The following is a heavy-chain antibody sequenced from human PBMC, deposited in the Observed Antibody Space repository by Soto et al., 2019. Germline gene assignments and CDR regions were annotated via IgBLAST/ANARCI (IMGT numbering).Heavy chain of an antibody. D-gene: IGHD3-3*01. V-gene: IGHV1-3*01. CDR1: GYTFTSYA. Sequence: QVQLVQSGAEVKKPGASVKVSCKASGYTFTSYAMHWVRQAPGQRLEWMGWINAGNGNTKYSQKFQGRVTITRDTTARTAYMELSSLRSEDTAVYYCARHYDFWSGYYLGSGTSGFDYWGQGTLVTVSS. J-gene: IGHJ4*02. CDR3: ARHYDFWSGYYLGSGTSGFDY. CDR2: INAGNGNT.